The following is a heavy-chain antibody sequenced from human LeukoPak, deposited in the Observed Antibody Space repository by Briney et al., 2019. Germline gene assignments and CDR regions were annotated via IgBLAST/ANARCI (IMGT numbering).Heavy chain of an antibody. V-gene: IGHV3-23*01. D-gene: IGHD1-26*01. CDR2: ISGSGDNT. J-gene: IGHJ4*02. CDR3: AKGLGESRLSDLDY. Sequence: PGGSLRLSCAASGFTFSTYAMSWVRQAPGKGLEWVSAISGSGDNTYYADSVKGRFTISRDNSKNTLYLQMKSLRAEDTAVYYCAKGLGESRLSDLDYWGQGTLATVSS. CDR1: GFTFSTYA.